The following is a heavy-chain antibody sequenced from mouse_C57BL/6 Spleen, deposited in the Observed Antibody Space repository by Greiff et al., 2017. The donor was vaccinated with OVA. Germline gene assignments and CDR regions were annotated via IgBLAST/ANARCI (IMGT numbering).Heavy chain of an antibody. CDR2: ISYDGSN. D-gene: IGHD4-1*01. J-gene: IGHJ2*01. V-gene: IGHV3-6*01. CDR3: AITGREDYFDY. Sequence: EVKLQESGPGLVKPSQSLSLTCSVTGYSITSGYYWNWIRQFPGNQLEWMGYISYDGSNNYNPSLKNRISITRDTSKNQFFLKLNSVTTEDTATYYCAITGREDYFDYWGQGTTLTVSS. CDR1: GYSITSGYY.